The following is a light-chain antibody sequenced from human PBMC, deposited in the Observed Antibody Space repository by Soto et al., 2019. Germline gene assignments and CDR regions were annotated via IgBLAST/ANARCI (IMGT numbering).Light chain of an antibody. CDR2: YAS. CDR1: HDIGNY. Sequence: DIQMTQYPSSLSASVGARVTITCLASHDIGNYLNWYQQKPGKAPKLMIYYASNLETGVSSRFSGSGSGTDFTFTISRLQPEDIATYFCQQYEKLPRFIFGPGTKVDIK. V-gene: IGKV1-33*01. J-gene: IGKJ3*01. CDR3: QQYEKLPRFI.